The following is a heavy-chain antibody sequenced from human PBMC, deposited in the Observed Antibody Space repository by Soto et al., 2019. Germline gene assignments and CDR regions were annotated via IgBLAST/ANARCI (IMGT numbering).Heavy chain of an antibody. CDR2: ISGSGGST. CDR1: GFTFSSYA. Sequence: GGSLRLSCASSGFTFSSYAMSWVRQAPGKGLEWVSAISGSGGSTYYADSVKGRFTISRDNAKNSLYLQMDSLRAEDTAVYYATRSAYMDVWGTGTTVTVSS. V-gene: IGHV3-23*01. D-gene: IGHD2-2*01. CDR3: TRSAYMDV. J-gene: IGHJ6*03.